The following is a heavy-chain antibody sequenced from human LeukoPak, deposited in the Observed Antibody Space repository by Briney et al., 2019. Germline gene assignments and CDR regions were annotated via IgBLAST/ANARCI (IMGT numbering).Heavy chain of an antibody. Sequence: ASVKVSCKASGYTFTGYYMHWVRQAPGQGLEWMGWINPNSGGTNYAQKFQGWVTMTRDTSISTAYMELSRLRSDDTAVYYCARGGAMVRGDPFDYWGQGTLVTVSS. J-gene: IGHJ4*02. V-gene: IGHV1-2*04. D-gene: IGHD3-10*01. CDR2: INPNSGGT. CDR1: GYTFTGYY. CDR3: ARGGAMVRGDPFDY.